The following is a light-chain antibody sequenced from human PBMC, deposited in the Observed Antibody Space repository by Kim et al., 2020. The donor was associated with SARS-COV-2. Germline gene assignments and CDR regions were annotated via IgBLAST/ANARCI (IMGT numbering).Light chain of an antibody. CDR1: QSVSSSY. Sequence: EIVLTQSPGTLSLSPGERATLSCRASQSVSSSYLAWYQQKPGQAPRLLIYGASSRATGIPDRFSGSGSGTDFSLPISRREPEDFAVYYCRQYGSSPPITFGQGTRLEIK. J-gene: IGKJ5*01. V-gene: IGKV3-20*01. CDR3: RQYGSSPPIT. CDR2: GAS.